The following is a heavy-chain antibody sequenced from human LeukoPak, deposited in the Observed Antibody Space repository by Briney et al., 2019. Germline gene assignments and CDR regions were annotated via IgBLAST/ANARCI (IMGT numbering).Heavy chain of an antibody. CDR2: INHSGSA. CDR1: GGSFSGYY. D-gene: IGHD2-2*02. CDR3: ARTPSWCSSTSCYKFDY. V-gene: IGHV4-34*01. Sequence: PSETLSLTCAVYGGSFSGYYWSWIRQPPGKGLEWIGEINHSGSANYNPSLKSRVTISVDTSKNQFSLKLSSVTAADTAVYYCARTPSWCSSTSCYKFDYWSQGTLVTVSS. J-gene: IGHJ4*02.